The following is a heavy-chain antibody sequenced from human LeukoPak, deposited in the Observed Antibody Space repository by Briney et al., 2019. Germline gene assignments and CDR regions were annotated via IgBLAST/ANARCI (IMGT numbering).Heavy chain of an antibody. CDR1: GFTFSSYE. V-gene: IGHV3-48*03. CDR3: ARDTAAAVYFPSWFDP. J-gene: IGHJ5*02. CDR2: ISSSGSTI. Sequence: GGSLRLSCAASGFTFSSYEMNWVRQAPGKGLEWVSYISSSGSTIYYADSVKGRFTIPRDNAKNSLYLQMNSLRAEDTAVYYCARDTAAAVYFPSWFDPWGQGTLVTVSS. D-gene: IGHD6-13*01.